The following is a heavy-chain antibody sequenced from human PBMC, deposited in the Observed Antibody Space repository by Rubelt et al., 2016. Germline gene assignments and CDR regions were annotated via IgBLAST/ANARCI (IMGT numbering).Heavy chain of an antibody. CDR3: AEDITVTSLRGRSVDYAMDV. J-gene: IGHJ6*02. D-gene: IGHD2-21*02. V-gene: IGHV3-23*01. CDR2: ITISGGST. Sequence: GGSLRLSCAASGFTFSNYAMSWVRQAPGKGLEWVSTITISGGSTDYADSVKGRFTISRDNSKNTLYLQMNSLRVEDTAEYSCAEDITVTSLRGRSVDYAMDVWGQGTTVTVSS. CDR1: GFTFSNYA.